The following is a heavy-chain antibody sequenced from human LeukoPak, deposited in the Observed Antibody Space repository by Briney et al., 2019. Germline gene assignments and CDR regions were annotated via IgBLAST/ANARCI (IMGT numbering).Heavy chain of an antibody. D-gene: IGHD3-22*01. CDR3: ARDLYYYDSSGYYVRFGFDY. V-gene: IGHV4-30-2*05. J-gene: IGHJ4*02. CDR1: GGSISSGGYS. CDR2: IYHSGST. Sequence: PSQTLSLTCAVSGGSISSGGYSWSWIRQPPGKGLEWIGYIYHSGSTYYNPSLKSRVTISVDTSKNQFSLKLSSVTAADTAVYYCARDLYYYDSSGYYVRFGFDYWGQGTLVTVSS.